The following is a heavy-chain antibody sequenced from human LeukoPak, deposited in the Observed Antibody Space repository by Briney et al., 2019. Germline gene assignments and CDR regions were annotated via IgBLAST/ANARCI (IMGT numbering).Heavy chain of an antibody. D-gene: IGHD6-19*01. CDR2: INPNSGGT. Sequence: ASVKVSCKASGYTFTGYYMHWVRQAPGQGLEWMGWINPNSGGTNYAQKFQGRVTMTRDTSISTAYMELSRLRSDDTAVYYCAREKRGIAVAGTGNWFDPWGQGTLVTVSS. V-gene: IGHV1-2*02. CDR3: AREKRGIAVAGTGNWFDP. J-gene: IGHJ5*02. CDR1: GYTFTGYY.